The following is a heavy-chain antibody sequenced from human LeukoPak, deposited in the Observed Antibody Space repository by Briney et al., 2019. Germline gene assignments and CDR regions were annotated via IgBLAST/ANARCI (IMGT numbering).Heavy chain of an antibody. D-gene: IGHD3-10*01. CDR3: ARFLYGSGNDY. CDR2: IYYSGST. V-gene: IGHV4-59*01. Sequence: SETLSLTCTVSGGSISNYYWSWIRQPPGKGLEWIGYIYYSGSTDYNPSLRSRVTISLDTSKNQFSLILSSVTAADTAMYYCARFLYGSGNDYWGQGTPVTVSS. CDR1: GGSISNYY. J-gene: IGHJ4*02.